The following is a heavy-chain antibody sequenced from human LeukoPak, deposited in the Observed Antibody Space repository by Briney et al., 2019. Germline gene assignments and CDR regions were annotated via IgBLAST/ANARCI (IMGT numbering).Heavy chain of an antibody. D-gene: IGHD3-22*01. V-gene: IGHV3-23*01. CDR1: GLTFSSYA. CDR2: ISGSGGST. Sequence: GGSLRLSCAASGLTFSSYAMSWVRQAPGKGLEWVSAISGSGGSTYYADSVKGRFTISRDNSKNTLYLQMNSLRAEDTAVYYCAKDVEYYYDSSGPWYNWFDPWGQGTLVTVSS. CDR3: AKDVEYYYDSSGPWYNWFDP. J-gene: IGHJ5*02.